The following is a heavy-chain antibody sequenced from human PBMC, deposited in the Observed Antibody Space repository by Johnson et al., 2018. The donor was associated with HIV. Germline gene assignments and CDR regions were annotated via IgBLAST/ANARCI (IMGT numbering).Heavy chain of an antibody. CDR3: ARDGPVDWVAAFDI. CDR1: GFTFSSYG. J-gene: IGHJ3*02. Sequence: VQLVESGGGLVQPGGSLRLSCGASGFTFSSYGMTWVRQAPGKGLEWVSGISGSGTSTYYADSVKGRFIISRDNSQNTVFLQMNSLRAEDMAVYYCARDGPVDWVAAFDIWGQGTMVTVSS. D-gene: IGHD3-9*01. CDR2: ISGSGTST. V-gene: IGHV3-23*04.